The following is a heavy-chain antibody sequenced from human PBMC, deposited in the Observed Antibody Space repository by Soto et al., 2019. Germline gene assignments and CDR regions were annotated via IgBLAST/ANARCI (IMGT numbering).Heavy chain of an antibody. D-gene: IGHD1-26*01. CDR1: GFTFSTYT. Sequence: PGRSLRLSCVFSGFTFSTYTMNWVRQGPGKGLEWVSSINGRSNYVYYADSVKGRFTISRDNAKNSLYLQMNRLRAEDTAIYYCAREDGVVGSSSAFDHWGLGTLVPVSS. CDR2: INGRSNYV. J-gene: IGHJ4*01. V-gene: IGHV3-21*01. CDR3: AREDGVVGSSSAFDH.